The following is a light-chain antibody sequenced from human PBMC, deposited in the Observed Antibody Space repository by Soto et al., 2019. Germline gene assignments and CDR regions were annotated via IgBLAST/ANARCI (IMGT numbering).Light chain of an antibody. CDR3: SSLTSTNTLA. CDR1: SSDVGGYNY. Sequence: QPVLTQPDSVSGSPGQSITISCTGTSSDVGGYNYVSWYQQHPGKAPKLMIYEVSYRPSGVSNRFSGSKSGNTASLTISGLQAEDEAGYYCSSLTSTNTLAFGGGTKLTVL. V-gene: IGLV2-14*01. CDR2: EVS. J-gene: IGLJ2*01.